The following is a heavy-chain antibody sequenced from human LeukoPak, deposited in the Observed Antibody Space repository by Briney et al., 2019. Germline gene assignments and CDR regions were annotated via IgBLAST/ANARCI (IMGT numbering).Heavy chain of an antibody. Sequence: SETLSLTCTVSGGSINSYYWSWIRQPPGKGLEWIGYIYYSGSTNYNPSLKSRVTISVDTSKNQFSLKLSSVTAADTAVYYCAITPYYYDSSGYYYIDYWGQGTLVTVSS. CDR3: AITPYYYDSSGYYYIDY. CDR2: IYYSGST. D-gene: IGHD3-22*01. V-gene: IGHV4-59*08. J-gene: IGHJ4*02. CDR1: GGSINSYY.